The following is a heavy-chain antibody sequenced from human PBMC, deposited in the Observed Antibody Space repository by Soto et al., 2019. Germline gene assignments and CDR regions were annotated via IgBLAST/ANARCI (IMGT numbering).Heavy chain of an antibody. CDR3: TIGSWSGEVFDI. CDR2: IIPILGIA. D-gene: IGHD2-21*01. J-gene: IGHJ3*02. V-gene: IGHV1-69*02. Sequence: QVQLVQSGAEVKKPGSSVKVSCKASGGTFSTYSKFWVRQAPGQGLEWMGRIIPILGIANYAQKFQGRVTITADKSTSTAYMELSSLRSEDTALYYCTIGSWSGEVFDIWGQGTMVTVSS. CDR1: GGTFSTYS.